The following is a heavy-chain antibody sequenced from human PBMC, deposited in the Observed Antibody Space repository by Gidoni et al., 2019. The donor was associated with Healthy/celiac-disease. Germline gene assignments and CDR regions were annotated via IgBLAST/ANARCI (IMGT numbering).Heavy chain of an antibody. V-gene: IGHV4-39*01. J-gene: IGHJ4*02. CDR2: IYYSGST. CDR3: ARHKSSSGWLSSYYFDY. CDR1: GGSIRSSSYY. D-gene: IGHD6-19*01. Sequence: QLQLQESGPGLVKPSETLSLTCTVSGGSIRSSSYYWGWIRQPPGKGLEWIGSIYYSGSTYYNPSLKSRVTISVDTSKNQFSLKLSSVTAADTAVYYCARHKSSSGWLSSYYFDYWGQGTLVTVSS.